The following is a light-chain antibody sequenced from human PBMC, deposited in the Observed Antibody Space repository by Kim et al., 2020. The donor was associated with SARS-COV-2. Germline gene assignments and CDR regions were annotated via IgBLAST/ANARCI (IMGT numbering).Light chain of an antibody. CDR1: QSVSSSF. J-gene: IGKJ4*01. V-gene: IGKV3-20*01. Sequence: SPGERATLSCRASQSVSSSFLAWYQQKPGQTPRLLIYGASSRATDIPDRFSGSGSGTDFTLTISRLEAEDFAVYYFQQYGNSPLTFGGGTKVDIK. CDR3: QQYGNSPLT. CDR2: GAS.